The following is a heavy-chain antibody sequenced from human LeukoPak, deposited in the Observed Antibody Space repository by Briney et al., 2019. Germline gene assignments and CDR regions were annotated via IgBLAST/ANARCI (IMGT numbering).Heavy chain of an antibody. Sequence: GGSLRLSCAASGFTFSTNWMNWVRQAPGKGLEWVANIRQDGSEIYYVDSVKGRFAISRDDARNSLYLQMNSLTADDTAVYYCARDRSSGWDDYWGQGTLVTVSS. V-gene: IGHV3-7*01. D-gene: IGHD6-19*01. CDR2: IRQDGSEI. CDR3: ARDRSSGWDDY. CDR1: GFTFSTNW. J-gene: IGHJ4*02.